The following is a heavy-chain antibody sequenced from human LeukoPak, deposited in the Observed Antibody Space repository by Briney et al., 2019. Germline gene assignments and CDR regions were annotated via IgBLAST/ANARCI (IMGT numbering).Heavy chain of an antibody. J-gene: IGHJ4*02. CDR3: AWGESGYDLGY. Sequence: SETLSLTCTVSGGFISSYYWSWIRQPPGKGLEWIGYIYYSGSTNYNPSLKSRVTISVDTSKNQFSLKLSSVTAADTAVYYCAWGESGYDLGYWGQGTLVTVSS. V-gene: IGHV4-59*01. CDR2: IYYSGST. D-gene: IGHD5-12*01. CDR1: GGFISSYY.